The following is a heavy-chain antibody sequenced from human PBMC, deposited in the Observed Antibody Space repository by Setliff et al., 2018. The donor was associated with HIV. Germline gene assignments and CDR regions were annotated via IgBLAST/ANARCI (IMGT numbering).Heavy chain of an antibody. CDR1: GYSISSGYY. J-gene: IGHJ4*02. CDR3: ARSQPDTIFGVVTFDC. V-gene: IGHV4-38-2*01. CDR2: VYYRGRT. Sequence: SETLSLTCAVSGYSISSGYYWGWIRQPPGKGLEWIGSVYYRGRTYYNPSLKSRVTISVDTSKNQLSLRLTSMAAADTAMYYCARSQPDTIFGVVTFDCWGQGKMVTVSS. D-gene: IGHD3-3*01.